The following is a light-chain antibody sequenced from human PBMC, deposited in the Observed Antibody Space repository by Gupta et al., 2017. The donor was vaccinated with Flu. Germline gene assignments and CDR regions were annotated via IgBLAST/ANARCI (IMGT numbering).Light chain of an antibody. CDR3: EAWDDSRSGSYV. V-gene: IGLV1-47*01. J-gene: IGLJ1*01. Sequence: TTFCSGSGSTIGSNCVYCYQPPPGTAPNLLIYRINQRLSGVPDRFSVSRSGTSAALAISGLRAEDEADYYCEAWDDSRSGSYVFGSGTKVTVL. CDR1: GSTIGSNC. CDR2: RIN.